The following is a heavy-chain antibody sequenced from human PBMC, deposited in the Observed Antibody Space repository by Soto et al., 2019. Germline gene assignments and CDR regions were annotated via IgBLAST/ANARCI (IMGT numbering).Heavy chain of an antibody. V-gene: IGHV3-23*01. J-gene: IGHJ4*02. Sequence: GGSLRLSCAASGFTFSSYAMSWVRQAPGKGLKWVSAVVGSAGFTYYADSVKGRFTISRDNSNNTLFLQMNSLRAEDTAVYYCAKAMLSVEALREVFDYWGQGTLVTVSS. CDR3: AKAMLSVEALREVFDY. CDR1: GFTFSSYA. CDR2: VVGSAGFT. D-gene: IGHD3-16*02.